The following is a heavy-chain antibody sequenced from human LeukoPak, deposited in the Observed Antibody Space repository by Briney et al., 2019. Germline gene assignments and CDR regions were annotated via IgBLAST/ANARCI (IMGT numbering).Heavy chain of an antibody. CDR1: GFTFSSYW. Sequence: GGSLGLSCAASGFTFSSYWMSWVRQAPGKGLEWVANMNQDGSEKYYVDSVKGRFTISRDNAKNSLYLQMNSLRAEDTAVYYCARDDSGPDYWGQGTLVTVSS. V-gene: IGHV3-7*01. CDR2: MNQDGSEK. CDR3: ARDDSGPDY. D-gene: IGHD6-19*01. J-gene: IGHJ4*02.